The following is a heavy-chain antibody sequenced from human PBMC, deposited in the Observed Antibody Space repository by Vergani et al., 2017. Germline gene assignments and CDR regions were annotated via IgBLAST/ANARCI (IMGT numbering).Heavy chain of an antibody. CDR2: IRSDESRR. V-gene: IGHV3-30*02. Sequence: QVQLVESGGGLVKPGGSLRLSCAASGFSFSDHYMTWIRQAPGKGLEWVASIRSDESRRYYGDSMEGPFTISRDNSKNTLYLQMKSLRPEDTAVYYCAKEGGGYCSGGTCYPEYWGQGTLVIVSS. J-gene: IGHJ4*02. D-gene: IGHD2-15*01. CDR1: GFSFSDHY. CDR3: AKEGGGYCSGGTCYPEY.